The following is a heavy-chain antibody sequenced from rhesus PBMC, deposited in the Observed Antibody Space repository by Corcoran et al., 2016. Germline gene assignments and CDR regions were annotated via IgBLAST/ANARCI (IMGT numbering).Heavy chain of an antibody. CDR2: SRKKVNCGTA. D-gene: IGHD5-24*01. J-gene: IGHJ4*01. CDR3: ASGGYSVFGIDY. Sequence: EVRLVESGGGLVQPGGSLRLSCAASGFTFSDYYMSWVRQAQRKGQEWVGFSRKKVNCGTAEYAASVKGRFTISRDYSKSIASLQMNSLKTEDTAVYYCASGGYSVFGIDYWGQGVLVTVSS. CDR1: GFTFSDYY. V-gene: IGHV3-116*02.